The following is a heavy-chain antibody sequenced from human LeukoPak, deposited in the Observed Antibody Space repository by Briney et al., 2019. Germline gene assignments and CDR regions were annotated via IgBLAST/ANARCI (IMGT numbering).Heavy chain of an antibody. CDR2: IYHSGST. CDR3: ASLYYYDSSGYYSTGITVDY. D-gene: IGHD3-22*01. Sequence: SETLSLTCAVSGGSISSSNWWSWVRQPPGKGLEWIGEIYHSGSTNYNPSLKSRVTISVDKSKNQFSLKLSSVTAADTAVYYCASLYYYDSSGYYSTGITVDYWGQGTLVTVSS. J-gene: IGHJ4*02. V-gene: IGHV4-4*02. CDR1: GGSISSSNW.